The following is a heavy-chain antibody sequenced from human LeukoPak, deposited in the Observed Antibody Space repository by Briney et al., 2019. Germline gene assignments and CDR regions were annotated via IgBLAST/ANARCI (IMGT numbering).Heavy chain of an antibody. CDR1: GGSISNYF. J-gene: IGHJ6*02. Sequence: SETLSLTCTVSGGSISNYFWSWIRQPAGKALEWIGRIHTSGSTNYNPSLKSRVTMSVDTSKNQFSLKLNSVTAADTAVYYCTRGSMGGSGSYYRDFYYGMDVWGQGTTATVSS. D-gene: IGHD3-10*01. CDR3: TRGSMGGSGSYYRDFYYGMDV. V-gene: IGHV4-4*07. CDR2: IHTSGST.